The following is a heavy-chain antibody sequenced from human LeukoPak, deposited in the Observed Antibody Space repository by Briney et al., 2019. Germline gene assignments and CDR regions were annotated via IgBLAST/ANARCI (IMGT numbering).Heavy chain of an antibody. Sequence: GGSLRLSCAASGFTFSSYAMHWVRQAPGKGLEWVAVISYDGSNKYYADSVKGRFTISRDNSKNTLYLQMNSLRAEDTAVYYCARDLIGIAVAGTGDYWGQGTLVTVSS. CDR1: GFTFSSYA. D-gene: IGHD6-19*01. J-gene: IGHJ4*02. CDR3: ARDLIGIAVAGTGDY. CDR2: ISYDGSNK. V-gene: IGHV3-30-3*01.